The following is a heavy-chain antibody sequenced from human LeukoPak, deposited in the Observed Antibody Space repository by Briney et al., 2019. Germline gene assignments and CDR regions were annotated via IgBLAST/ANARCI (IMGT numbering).Heavy chain of an antibody. Sequence: SVKVSCKASGGTFSSYAISWVRQAPGQGLEWMGGIIPIFGTANYAQKFQGRVTITADESTSTAYMELSSLRSEDAAVYYCASRGGSHCSSTSCYVWFDPWGQGTLVTVSS. CDR2: IIPIFGTA. J-gene: IGHJ5*02. CDR1: GGTFSSYA. CDR3: ASRGGSHCSSTSCYVWFDP. V-gene: IGHV1-69*13. D-gene: IGHD2-2*01.